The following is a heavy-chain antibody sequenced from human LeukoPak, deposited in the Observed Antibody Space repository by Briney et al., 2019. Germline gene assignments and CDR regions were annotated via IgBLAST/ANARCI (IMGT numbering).Heavy chain of an antibody. D-gene: IGHD2-2*01. J-gene: IGHJ3*02. CDR2: INPNSGGT. Sequence: ASVKVSCKASGYTFTGYYMHWVRQAPGQGLEWMGWINPNSGGTNYAQKFQGRVTMTRDTSISTAYMELSRLRSDDTAVYYCARPSWFLSLGRAPEHQPHDAFDIWGQGTMVTVSS. CDR1: GYTFTGYY. CDR3: ARPSWFLSLGRAPEHQPHDAFDI. V-gene: IGHV1-2*02.